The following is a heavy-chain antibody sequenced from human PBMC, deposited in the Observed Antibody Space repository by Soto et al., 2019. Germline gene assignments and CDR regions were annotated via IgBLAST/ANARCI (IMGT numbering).Heavy chain of an antibody. CDR3: ARDSVTRVSSDIPGMDV. J-gene: IGHJ6*02. CDR2: IGEGGVSR. D-gene: IGHD3-10*01. Sequence: EVRLLESGGGLVQPGGSLRHSCVASGFDFSTYAMSWVRQAPGKGLEWVSVIGEGGVSRVYADAVKGRFTISRDNSKNTLYLQMTSLRVDDTAMYYCARDSVTRVSSDIPGMDVWGQGTTVSVSS. CDR1: GFDFSTYA. V-gene: IGHV3-23*01.